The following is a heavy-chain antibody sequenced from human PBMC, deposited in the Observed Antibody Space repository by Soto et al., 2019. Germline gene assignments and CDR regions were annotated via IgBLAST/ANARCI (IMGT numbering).Heavy chain of an antibody. D-gene: IGHD2-8*01. CDR1: GFTFSTYA. CDR2: ITGGGGRGT. V-gene: IGHV3-23*01. Sequence: EVQLLESGGGLVQPGGSLRLSCAASGFTFSTYAMRWVRQAPGKGLEWVSSITGGGGRGTYYGDSVKGRSTITRDDSKDTLYLQMESLWADDTAVYYCAKCHRNSVGFNGGMDVWGQGTTVTVSS. J-gene: IGHJ6*02. CDR3: AKCHRNSVGFNGGMDV.